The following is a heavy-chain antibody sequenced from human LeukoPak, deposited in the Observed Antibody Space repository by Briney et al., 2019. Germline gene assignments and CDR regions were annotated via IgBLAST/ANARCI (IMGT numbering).Heavy chain of an antibody. Sequence: EASVKVSCKTSGYTFTSYGISWVRQAPGQGLEWMGWISGYNGNTIYAQEFQGRVTMTRDTSTTTAYMELRSLRSDDTAVYYCARKKTELYFDYWGQGTLVTVSS. V-gene: IGHV1-18*01. CDR1: GYTFTSYG. D-gene: IGHD5-24*01. CDR2: ISGYNGNT. J-gene: IGHJ4*01. CDR3: ARKKTELYFDY.